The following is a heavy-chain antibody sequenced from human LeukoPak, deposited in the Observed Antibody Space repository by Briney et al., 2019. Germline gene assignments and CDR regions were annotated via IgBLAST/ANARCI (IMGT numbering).Heavy chain of an antibody. CDR2: ISSSSTTI. CDR1: GFSFSSYS. D-gene: IGHD4-17*01. CDR3: ARNPYGDYYFDY. Sequence: GGSLRLSCAASGFSFSSYSMLWVCQAPGKGLEWVSYISSSSTTIHYADSVKGRFTISRDNAKNSVYLQMNSLRAEDTAVYYCARNPYGDYYFDYWGQGTLVTVSS. J-gene: IGHJ4*02. V-gene: IGHV3-48*01.